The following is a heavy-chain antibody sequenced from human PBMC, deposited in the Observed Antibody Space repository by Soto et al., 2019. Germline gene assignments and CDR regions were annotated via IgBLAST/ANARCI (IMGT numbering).Heavy chain of an antibody. Sequence: PGGSLRLSCAASGFTFSSYWMSWVRQAPGKGLEWVGFIRSKAYGGTTEYAASVKGRFTISRDDSKSIAYLQMNSLKTEDTAVYYCPSRHQIATGDVRVYDYWGQGTLVTVSS. CDR1: GFTFSSYW. D-gene: IGHD1-1*01. J-gene: IGHJ4*02. CDR3: PSRHQIATGDVRVYDY. CDR2: IRSKAYGGTT. V-gene: IGHV3-49*04.